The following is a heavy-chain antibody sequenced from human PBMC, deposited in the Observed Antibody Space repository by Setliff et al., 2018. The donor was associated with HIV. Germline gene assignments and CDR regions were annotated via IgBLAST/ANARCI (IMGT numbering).Heavy chain of an antibody. J-gene: IGHJ6*02. CDR2: IYHSGST. D-gene: IGHD3-16*01. V-gene: IGHV4-38-2*01. CDR1: AYSISSGYY. Sequence: SETLSLTCAVSAYSISSGYYWGWIRQPPGKGLEWIGSIYHSGSTYYNPSLKSRVTISVDTSKKQLSLKVTSVTAADTAIYYCARGRSCESDWCWLYYNYYYGMDVWGQGTAVTVS. CDR3: ARGRSCESDWCWLYYNYYYGMDV.